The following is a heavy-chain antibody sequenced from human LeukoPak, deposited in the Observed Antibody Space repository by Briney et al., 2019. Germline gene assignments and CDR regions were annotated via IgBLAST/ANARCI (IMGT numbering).Heavy chain of an antibody. D-gene: IGHD6-13*01. CDR2: IDYSGSA. CDR3: AGRTSASGTFYY. Sequence: SETLSLTCTVSGDSISSYYWSWIRQPPGKGLEWIGHIDYSGSANYKPAHKSRVTIAVDTPKNQFSLRLSSVTAADTAVYYCAGRTSASGTFYYWGQGTLVTVSS. CDR1: GDSISSYY. J-gene: IGHJ4*02. V-gene: IGHV4-59*08.